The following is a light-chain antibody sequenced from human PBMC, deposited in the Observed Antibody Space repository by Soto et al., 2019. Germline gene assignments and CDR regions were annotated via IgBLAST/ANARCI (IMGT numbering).Light chain of an antibody. J-gene: IGLJ1*01. CDR3: SSYTSSNTFV. V-gene: IGLV2-14*01. CDR2: DVS. Sequence: LAQPASVSGSPGQSIAISCTGTSSDVGHYNYVSWFQQHPGKAPKLMIYDVSNRPSGVSDRFSGSKSGNTASLTISGLQAEDEADYYCSSYTSSNTFVFGTGTKVTV. CDR1: SSDVGHYNY.